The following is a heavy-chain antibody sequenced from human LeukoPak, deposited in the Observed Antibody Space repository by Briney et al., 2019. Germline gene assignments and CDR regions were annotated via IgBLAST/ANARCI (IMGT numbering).Heavy chain of an antibody. Sequence: PSETLSLTCTVSGGSVSSHYWSWIRQPPGKGLQWIGYISDSGSTNYNPSLKSRVTISVDTSKNQFSLKLSSVTAADTAVYYCARQWFTNWFDPWGQGTLVTVSS. CDR3: ARQWFTNWFDP. V-gene: IGHV4-59*08. CDR1: GGSVSSHY. J-gene: IGHJ5*02. CDR2: ISDSGST. D-gene: IGHD3-10*01.